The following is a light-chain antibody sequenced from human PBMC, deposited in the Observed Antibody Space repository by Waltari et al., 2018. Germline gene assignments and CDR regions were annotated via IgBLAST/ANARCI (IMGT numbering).Light chain of an antibody. Sequence: QSALTQPASVSGSPGQSVTIFCAGTSNDVGGYNSVSWYPEHPGQAPRVIIYDVSDRPAGVSDRFSGSKSGNTASLTISGLQAEDEADYYCSSQSSNDVVLFGGGTKLTVL. CDR2: DVS. V-gene: IGLV2-14*01. J-gene: IGLJ2*01. CDR1: SNDVGGYNS. CDR3: SSQSSNDVVL.